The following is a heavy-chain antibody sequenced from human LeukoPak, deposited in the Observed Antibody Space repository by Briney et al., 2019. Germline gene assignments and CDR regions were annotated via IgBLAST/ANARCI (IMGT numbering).Heavy chain of an antibody. Sequence: GGSLRLSCAASGFSFSSYSMNWVRQAPGKGLEWVSSISTSKRYIYYADSVKGRFTISRDNAKNSLYLEMTSLRVEDTAVYYCASGSPAGDYWVQGTLVTVSS. V-gene: IGHV3-21*01. J-gene: IGHJ4*02. CDR1: GFSFSSYS. CDR3: ASGSPAGDY. D-gene: IGHD1-26*01. CDR2: ISTSKRYI.